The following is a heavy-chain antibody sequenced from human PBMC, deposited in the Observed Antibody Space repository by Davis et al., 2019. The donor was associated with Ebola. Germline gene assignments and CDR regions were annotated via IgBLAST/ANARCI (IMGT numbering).Heavy chain of an antibody. Sequence: ASVKVSCNASGYTLTGYYMHWVLQDPGQGLEWRGWINPNSGGTNYAQKFQGRVTMTRDTSISTAYMELSRLRSDDTAVYDCARDGSRAAAGTQNYYYYYMDGWGKGTTVTVSS. CDR3: ARDGSRAAAGTQNYYYYYMDG. CDR1: GYTLTGYY. CDR2: INPNSGGT. D-gene: IGHD6-13*01. V-gene: IGHV1-2*02. J-gene: IGHJ6*03.